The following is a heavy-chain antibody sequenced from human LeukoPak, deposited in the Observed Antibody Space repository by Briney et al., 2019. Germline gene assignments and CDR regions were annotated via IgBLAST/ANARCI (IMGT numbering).Heavy chain of an antibody. D-gene: IGHD3-3*01. CDR3: AKDTHFSFWSGYFDY. V-gene: IGHV3-23*01. CDR1: GFTFSNYR. Sequence: GGSLRLSCAASGFTFSNYRMNWVRQAPGEGLEWVSAISGSGGSTYYADSVKGRFTISRDNSKNTLYLQMNSLRAEDTAVYYCAKDTHFSFWSGYFDYWGQGTLVTVSS. CDR2: ISGSGGST. J-gene: IGHJ4*02.